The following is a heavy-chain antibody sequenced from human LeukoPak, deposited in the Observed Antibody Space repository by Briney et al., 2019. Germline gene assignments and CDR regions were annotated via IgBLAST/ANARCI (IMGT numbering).Heavy chain of an antibody. CDR3: TRGLRLGYCSGGSCYYWFDP. CDR1: GGSFSGYY. CDR2: INHSGST. J-gene: IGHJ5*02. D-gene: IGHD2-15*01. Sequence: SETLSLTCAVYGGSFSGYYWSWIRQPPGKGLEWIGEINHSGSTNYNPSLQSRVTISADTSKNQFSLNLRSVIAADTAVYYGTRGLRLGYCSGGSCYYWFDPWGQGTRVTVSS. V-gene: IGHV4-34*01.